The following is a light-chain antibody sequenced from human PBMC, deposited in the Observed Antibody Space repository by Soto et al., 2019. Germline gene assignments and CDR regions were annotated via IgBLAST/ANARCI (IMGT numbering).Light chain of an antibody. J-gene: IGKJ5*01. V-gene: IGKV3-20*01. CDR1: QRVSSTY. Sequence: EVVLTQSPGPLSLSPGERAMLSCKASQRVSSTYLAWYQQKPGQAPRLFIYSASSRAAGIPDAFSGSGSGTDFTPTISRLEPEDFAVYYCQYYDASQGITLCQGTRLEIK. CDR3: QYYDASQGIT. CDR2: SAS.